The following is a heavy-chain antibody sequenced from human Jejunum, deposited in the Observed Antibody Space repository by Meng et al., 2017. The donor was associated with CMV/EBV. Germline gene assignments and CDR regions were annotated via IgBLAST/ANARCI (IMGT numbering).Heavy chain of an antibody. Sequence: FRDYYMSWIRQAPGKGLEWVSFITAGGDSIYYADSVKGRFTISRDNAKNSLYLQMNSLRAEDTAMYYCARENYHVSNGYYGGVDYWGQGTRVTVSS. CDR2: ITAGGDSI. CDR1: FRDYY. J-gene: IGHJ4*02. CDR3: ARENYHVSNGYYGGVDY. D-gene: IGHD3-22*01. V-gene: IGHV3-11*01.